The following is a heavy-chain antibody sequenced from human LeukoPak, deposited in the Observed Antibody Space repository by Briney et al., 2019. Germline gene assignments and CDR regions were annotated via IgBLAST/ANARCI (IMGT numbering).Heavy chain of an antibody. CDR2: ISNDGGTM. D-gene: IGHD6-13*01. V-gene: IGHV3-11*01. CDR3: AREGEHGSS. Sequence: PGGSLRLSCAGSGLSLRDYYMNWIRQASGEGLEWVAYISNDGGTMAYADSVRRRFTISRDNAKNSLFLQMDSLRVEDTAVYYCAREGEHGSSWGQGTLVAVSS. CDR1: GLSLRDYY. J-gene: IGHJ4*02.